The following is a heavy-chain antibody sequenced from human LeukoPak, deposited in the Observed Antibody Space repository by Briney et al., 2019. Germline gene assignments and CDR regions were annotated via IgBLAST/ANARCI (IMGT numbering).Heavy chain of an antibody. Sequence: GGSLRLACAAYGFTFSSYAMSWVRQAPGKGLEWVSXIXXXXGXTYYADSVKGRLTLARDKSKNTLYLQINSQRAERTAVYYCXXXXXXXGGSCXXXXXXYMXVWGKGTTVTVSS. D-gene: IGHD2-15*01. J-gene: IGHJ6*03. CDR1: GFTFSSYA. CDR2: IXXXXGXT. CDR3: XXXXXXXGGSCXXXXXXYMXV. V-gene: IGHV3-23*01.